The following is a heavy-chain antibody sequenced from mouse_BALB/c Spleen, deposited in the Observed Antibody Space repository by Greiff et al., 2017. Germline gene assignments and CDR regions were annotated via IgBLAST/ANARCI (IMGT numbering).Heavy chain of an antibody. D-gene: IGHD2-10*02. CDR1: GYSITSGYY. V-gene: IGHV3-6*02. CDR2: ISYDGSN. J-gene: IGHJ4*01. Sequence: EVQLQESGPGLVKPSQSLSLTCSVTGYSITSGYYWNWIRQFPGNKLEWMGYISYDGSNNYNPSLKNRISITRDTSKNQFFLKLNSVTTEDTATYYCARGEYGNLYYYAMDYWGQGTSVTVSS. CDR3: ARGEYGNLYYYAMDY.